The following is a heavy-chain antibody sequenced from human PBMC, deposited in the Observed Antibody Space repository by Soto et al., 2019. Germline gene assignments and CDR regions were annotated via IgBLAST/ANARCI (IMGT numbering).Heavy chain of an antibody. CDR1: GGSISSGGYY. J-gene: IGHJ5*02. V-gene: IGHV4-31*03. Sequence: QVQLQESGPGLVKPSQTLSLTCTVSGGSISSGGYYWSWIRQHPGKGLEWIGYVYYSGSTYYNPSLKSRVTISVDTSKNQFSLKLSSVTAADTAVYYCARFHYGQGGHNWFDPWGQGTLVTVSS. CDR3: ARFHYGQGGHNWFDP. CDR2: VYYSGST. D-gene: IGHD3-10*01.